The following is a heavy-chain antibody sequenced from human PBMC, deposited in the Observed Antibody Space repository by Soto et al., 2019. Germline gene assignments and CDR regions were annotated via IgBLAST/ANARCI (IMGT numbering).Heavy chain of an antibody. CDR3: ARVGSSCWSYYFDY. D-gene: IGHD6-13*01. Sequence: EVQLVESGGGLVQPGGSLRLSCAASGFTFSSYSMNWVRQAPGKGLEWVSYISSSSSTIYYADSVKGRFTISRDNAKNSLYLQMNSLRAEDTAVYYCARVGSSCWSYYFDYWGQGTLVTVSS. CDR1: GFTFSSYS. J-gene: IGHJ4*02. CDR2: ISSSSSTI. V-gene: IGHV3-48*01.